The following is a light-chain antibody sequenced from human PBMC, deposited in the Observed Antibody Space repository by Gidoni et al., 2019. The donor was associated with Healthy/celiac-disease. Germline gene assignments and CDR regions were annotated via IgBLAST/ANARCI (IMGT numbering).Light chain of an antibody. CDR2: GAS. CDR3: QQYGSSFT. Sequence: EIVLTQSPGTLSLSPGDRATLSCRASQSVSSSYLAWYQQKPGQAPRLLIYGASSRATGIPDRFSGSGSGTDFTLTISRLAPEDFAVYYCQQYGSSFTFGPGTKVDIK. CDR1: QSVSSSY. J-gene: IGKJ3*01. V-gene: IGKV3-20*01.